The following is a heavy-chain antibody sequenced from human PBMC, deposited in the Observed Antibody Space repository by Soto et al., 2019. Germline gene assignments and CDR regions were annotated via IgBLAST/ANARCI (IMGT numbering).Heavy chain of an antibody. CDR1: GYSFTSYW. D-gene: IGHD6-6*01. CDR2: ICAGDSDT. Sequence: PGESLKISCKASGYSFTSYWISWVRQMPGKGLEWIGIICAGDSDTRYSPSFQGQVTISADKSMNTAYLQWSSLKASDTAMYYCARHSYYSSSALFRDYHYYGMDVWGQGTTVTVSS. CDR3: ARHSYYSSSALFRDYHYYGMDV. V-gene: IGHV5-51*01. J-gene: IGHJ6*02.